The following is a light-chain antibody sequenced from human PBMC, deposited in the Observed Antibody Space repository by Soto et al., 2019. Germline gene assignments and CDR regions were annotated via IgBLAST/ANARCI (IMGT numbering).Light chain of an antibody. CDR1: SSDIGGYKY. Sequence: QSALTQPPSASGSPGQSVTISCTGTSSDIGGYKYVSRYQQHPGKAPKVMIYEVSKRPSGVPDRFSGSKSGNTASLTVSGLQAEDEADYYCSSYAGSNNFVFGTGTKLTVL. J-gene: IGLJ1*01. V-gene: IGLV2-8*01. CDR3: SSYAGSNNFV. CDR2: EVS.